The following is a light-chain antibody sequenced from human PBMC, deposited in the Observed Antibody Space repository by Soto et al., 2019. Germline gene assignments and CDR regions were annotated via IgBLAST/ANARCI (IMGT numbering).Light chain of an antibody. CDR3: SLSYSDVRV. CDR1: TGAVTSSHY. Sequence: QDVVTQEPSLTVSPGGTVTLTCGSSTGAVTSSHYPYWFQQKPGQAPRALIYDTSNKHSWTPARFSGSLLGGKPALILSGAQPEDEADYYCSLSYSDVRVFGGGTKVTVL. CDR2: DTS. J-gene: IGLJ3*02. V-gene: IGLV7-46*01.